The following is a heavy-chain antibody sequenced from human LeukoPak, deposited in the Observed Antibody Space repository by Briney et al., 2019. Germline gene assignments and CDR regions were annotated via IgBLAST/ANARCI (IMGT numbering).Heavy chain of an antibody. V-gene: IGHV4-34*01. CDR2: INHSGST. CDR3: ARRGYDHSGYYYGMDV. D-gene: IGHD5-12*01. CDR1: GGSFSGYY. Sequence: SETLSLTCAVYGGSFSGYYWSWIRQPPGKGLEWIGEINHSGSTNYNPSLKSRVTISVDTSKNQFSLKLSSVTAADTAVYYCARRGYDHSGYYYGMDVWGEGTTVTVSS. J-gene: IGHJ6*04.